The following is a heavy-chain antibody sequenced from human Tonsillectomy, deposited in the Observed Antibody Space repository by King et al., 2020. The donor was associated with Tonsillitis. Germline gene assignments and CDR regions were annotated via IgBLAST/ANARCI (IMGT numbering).Heavy chain of an antibody. CDR1: GFTFSSYS. J-gene: IGHJ5*02. CDR3: ARVEVGATGDWFDP. D-gene: IGHD1-26*01. V-gene: IGHV3-21*01. CDR2: ISSSSGYI. Sequence: VQLVESGGGLVQPGGSLRLSCAASGFTFSSYSMNWVRQAPGKGLEWVSSISSSSGYIYYASSVKGRFTISSDNAKNSLYLQRNSLRAEDTAVYYCARVEVGATGDWFDPWGQGTLVTVSS.